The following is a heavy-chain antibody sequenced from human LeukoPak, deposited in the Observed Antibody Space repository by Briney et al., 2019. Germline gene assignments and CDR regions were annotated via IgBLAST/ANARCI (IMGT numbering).Heavy chain of an antibody. CDR2: ITTYSGYT. Sequence: ASVKVSCKASGYTFTNYGISWMRQAPEQRLEWMGWITTYSGYTNYAQKFQGRVTMTTDTSTSTAYMELRSLRSDDAAVYYCARLSGSYYIFDYWGQGTLVTVSS. J-gene: IGHJ4*02. D-gene: IGHD1-26*01. CDR3: ARLSGSYYIFDY. V-gene: IGHV1-18*01. CDR1: GYTFTNYG.